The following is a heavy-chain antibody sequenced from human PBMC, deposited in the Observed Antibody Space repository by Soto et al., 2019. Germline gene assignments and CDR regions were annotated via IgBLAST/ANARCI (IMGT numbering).Heavy chain of an antibody. J-gene: IGHJ4*02. V-gene: IGHV1-18*01. Sequence: ASVKVSCKAYGYTFRTYGLSWVRQAPGQGLEWMGWISAYTGNTVYTQRFKGRLTLATDTSTGTAYMELRSLRLDDTAVYYCARDFYESNGSCDYWGQGTLVTVPS. CDR1: GYTFRTYG. CDR2: ISAYTGNT. D-gene: IGHD3-22*01. CDR3: ARDFYESNGSCDY.